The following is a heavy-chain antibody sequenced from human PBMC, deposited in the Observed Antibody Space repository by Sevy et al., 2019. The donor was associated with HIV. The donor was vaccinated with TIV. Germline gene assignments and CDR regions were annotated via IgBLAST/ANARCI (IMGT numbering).Heavy chain of an antibody. V-gene: IGHV4-39*01. D-gene: IGHD1-7*01. Sequence: SETLSLTCTVSGGSISSSSYYWGWIRQPPGKGLEWIGSIYYSGSTYYNPSLKSRVTISVDTSKNQFSLKLSSVTAADTAVYYCARISVWNYYAFDIWGHGTMVTVSS. CDR2: IYYSGST. CDR3: ARISVWNYYAFDI. CDR1: GGSISSSSYY. J-gene: IGHJ3*02.